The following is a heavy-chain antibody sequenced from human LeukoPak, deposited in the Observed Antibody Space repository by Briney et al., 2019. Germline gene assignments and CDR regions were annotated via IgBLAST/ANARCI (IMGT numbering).Heavy chain of an antibody. Sequence: SETLSLTCTVSGGSISSYYWSWIRQPPGKGLEWIGYIYYSGSTNYNPSLKSRVTISVDTSKNQFSLKLSSVTAADTAVYYCARDLQYQLLNNWFDPWGQGTLVTVSS. CDR1: GGSISSYY. CDR3: ARDLQYQLLNNWFDP. D-gene: IGHD2-2*01. CDR2: IYYSGST. J-gene: IGHJ5*02. V-gene: IGHV4-59*12.